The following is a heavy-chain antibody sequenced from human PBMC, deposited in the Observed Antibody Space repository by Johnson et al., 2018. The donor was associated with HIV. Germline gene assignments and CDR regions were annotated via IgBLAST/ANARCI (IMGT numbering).Heavy chain of an antibody. V-gene: IGHV3-23*04. CDR3: ARDPFGYSYGFDAFDS. Sequence: VQLVESGGGLVQPGGSLRLSCAASGFTFSSYAMSWVRQAPGKGLEWVSGISGTGDSTYYADSVKGRFTISRDNSKNTLYLQMNSLRAEDTAVYYCARDPFGYSYGFDAFDSWGQGTMVTVSS. CDR1: GFTFSSYA. J-gene: IGHJ3*02. D-gene: IGHD5-18*01. CDR2: ISGTGDST.